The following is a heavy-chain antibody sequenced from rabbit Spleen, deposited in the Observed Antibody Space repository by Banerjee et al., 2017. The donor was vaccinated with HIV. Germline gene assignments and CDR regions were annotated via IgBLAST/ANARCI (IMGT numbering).Heavy chain of an antibody. CDR3: ARDAGTSFSTYGMDL. CDR1: GFSFSNTYW. J-gene: IGHJ6*01. V-gene: IGHV1S45*01. Sequence: QEQLVESGGGLVQPEGSLTLTCTASGFSFSNTYWICWVRQAPGKGLEWIGCINTGGSGSTYSATWAKGRFTISKTSSTTVTLQMTSLTAADTATYFCARDAGTSFSTYGMDLWGQGTLVTVS. CDR2: INTGGSGST. D-gene: IGHD4-2*01.